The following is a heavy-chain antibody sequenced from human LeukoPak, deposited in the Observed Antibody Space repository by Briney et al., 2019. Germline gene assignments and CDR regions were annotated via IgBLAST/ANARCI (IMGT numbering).Heavy chain of an antibody. CDR3: AKAGSLGMASDFDY. CDR1: GFTFSSNY. CDR2: IKQDSSAT. D-gene: IGHD7-27*01. J-gene: IGHJ4*02. Sequence: PGGSLRLSCAASGFTFSSNYMSWVRQAPGKGLEWVANIKQDSSATAYVDSVKGRFTISRDNAKNSLYLQMNSLRPEDTAVYYCAKAGSLGMASDFDYWGQGTLVTVSS. V-gene: IGHV3-7*03.